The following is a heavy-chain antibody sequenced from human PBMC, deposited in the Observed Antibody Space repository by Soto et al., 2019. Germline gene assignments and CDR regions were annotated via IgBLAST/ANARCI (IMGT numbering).Heavy chain of an antibody. CDR2: ISSSSSYI. V-gene: IGHV3-21*01. D-gene: IGHD3-9*01. CDR3: ARATDYDILTGYFSLFDY. J-gene: IGHJ4*02. Sequence: EVQLVESGGGLVKPGGSLRLSCAASGFTFSSYSMNWVRQAPGKGLEWVSSISSSSSYIYYADSVKGRFTISRDNAKNSLYLQMNSLRAEDTAVYYCARATDYDILTGYFSLFDYWGQGTLVTVSS. CDR1: GFTFSSYS.